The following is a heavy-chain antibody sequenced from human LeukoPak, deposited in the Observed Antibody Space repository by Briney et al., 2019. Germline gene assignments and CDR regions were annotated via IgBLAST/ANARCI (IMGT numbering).Heavy chain of an antibody. V-gene: IGHV1-58*01. D-gene: IGHD2-2*01. CDR3: AAADCSSTSCYYFDY. CDR2: IVVRSGIT. CDR1: GFTFTSSA. Sequence: EASVKVSCKASGFTFTSSAVQWVRQARAQRLEWIGWIVVRSGITNYAQKFQERVTITRDMSTSTAYMELSSLRSEDTAVYYCAAADCSSTSCYYFDYWGQGTLVIVSS. J-gene: IGHJ4*02.